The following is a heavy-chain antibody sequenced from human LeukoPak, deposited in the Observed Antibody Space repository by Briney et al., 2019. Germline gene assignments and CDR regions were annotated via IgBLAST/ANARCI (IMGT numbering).Heavy chain of an antibody. J-gene: IGHJ4*02. CDR1: GFTFSSYA. Sequence: GGSLRLSCAASGFTFSSYAMSWVRQAPGKGLEWVSAISGSGGSTYYADSVKGRFTISRDNSKNTLYLQMNSLRAEDTAVCYCAKPHDSSGWYYFDYWGQGTLVTVSS. V-gene: IGHV3-23*01. D-gene: IGHD6-19*01. CDR3: AKPHDSSGWYYFDY. CDR2: ISGSGGST.